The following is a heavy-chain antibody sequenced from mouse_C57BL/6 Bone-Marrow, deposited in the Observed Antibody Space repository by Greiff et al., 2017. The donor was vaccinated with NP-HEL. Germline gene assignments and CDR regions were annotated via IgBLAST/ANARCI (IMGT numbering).Heavy chain of an antibody. D-gene: IGHD1-1*01. V-gene: IGHV1-52*01. CDR1: GYTFTSYW. Sequence: QVQLQQPGAELVRPGSSVKLSCKASGYTFTSYWMHWVKQRPIQGLEWIGNIDPSDSETHYNQKFKDKATLTVDKSSSTAYMQLSSLTSEDSAVYYCARWHSHYYGSSYYAMDYWGQGTSVTVSS. CDR2: IDPSDSET. J-gene: IGHJ4*01. CDR3: ARWHSHYYGSSYYAMDY.